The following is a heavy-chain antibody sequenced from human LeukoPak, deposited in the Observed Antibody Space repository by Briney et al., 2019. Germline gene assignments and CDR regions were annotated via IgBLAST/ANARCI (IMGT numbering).Heavy chain of an antibody. CDR3: ARDYEQGVVRGHDASDI. V-gene: IGHV1-46*02. D-gene: IGHD3-3*01. Sequence: SVTVSCNASGYTFYSYYMHWVRQAPGQGIELMGMIDPSGGSTSYAQKFQGRVTMTRDTSTSTVYMELSSLRSEDTAVYYCARDYEQGVVRGHDASDIWGQGTMVTVSS. CDR1: GYTFYSYY. J-gene: IGHJ3*02. CDR2: IDPSGGST.